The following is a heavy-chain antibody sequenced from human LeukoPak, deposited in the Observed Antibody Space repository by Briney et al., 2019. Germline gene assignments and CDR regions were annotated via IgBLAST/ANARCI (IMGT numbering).Heavy chain of an antibody. CDR2: INWNGGST. CDR1: GFTFDDYG. D-gene: IGHD4-17*01. Sequence: GGSLRLSCAASGFTFDDYGMSWVRQAPGKGLEWVSGINWNGGSTGYADSVKGRFTISRDNAKNSLCLQMNSLRAEDTALYYCARDYYDYGDYSPLFDYWGQGTLVTVSS. J-gene: IGHJ4*02. V-gene: IGHV3-20*04. CDR3: ARDYYDYGDYSPLFDY.